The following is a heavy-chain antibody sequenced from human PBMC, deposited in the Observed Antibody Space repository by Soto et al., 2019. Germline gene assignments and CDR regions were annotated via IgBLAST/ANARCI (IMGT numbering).Heavy chain of an antibody. Sequence: PGGSLRLSCAASGFTFSSYSMNWVRQAPGKGLEWVSSISSSSSYINYADSVNGRFTISRDNVKNSLYLQMNSLRAEDTAVYYCARIHYYDSSGYPDAFDIWGQGTMVTVSS. V-gene: IGHV3-21*01. CDR1: GFTFSSYS. CDR3: ARIHYYDSSGYPDAFDI. D-gene: IGHD3-22*01. CDR2: ISSSSSYI. J-gene: IGHJ3*02.